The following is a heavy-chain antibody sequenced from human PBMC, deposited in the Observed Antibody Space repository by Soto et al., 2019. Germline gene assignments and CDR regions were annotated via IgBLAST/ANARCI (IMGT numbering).Heavy chain of an antibody. CDR1: GGSISSGGYS. V-gene: IGHV4-30-2*01. Sequence: QLQLQESGSGLVRPSQTLSLTCAVSGGSISSGGYSWNWIRQPPGKGLGWIGYIYHSGSTLYNPSLKSRVXXXVXKSKNQFSLKLSSVTAADTAVYYCARDQLEGNWFDPWGQGTLVTVSS. D-gene: IGHD1-1*01. J-gene: IGHJ5*02. CDR2: IYHSGST. CDR3: ARDQLEGNWFDP.